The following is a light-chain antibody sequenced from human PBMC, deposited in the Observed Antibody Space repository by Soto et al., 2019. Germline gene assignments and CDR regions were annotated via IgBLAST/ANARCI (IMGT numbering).Light chain of an antibody. Sequence: QSVLTQPPSVSGAPGKRVTISGTGGTPNIGPGYDIHWYQQLPGTAPKLLIYSNTNRPSGVPDRFSGSRSGTSASLAITGLQAEDEADYYCQSYDSSLSGSVFGTGTKVTVL. J-gene: IGLJ1*01. CDR2: SNT. CDR1: TPNIGPGYD. CDR3: QSYDSSLSGSV. V-gene: IGLV1-40*01.